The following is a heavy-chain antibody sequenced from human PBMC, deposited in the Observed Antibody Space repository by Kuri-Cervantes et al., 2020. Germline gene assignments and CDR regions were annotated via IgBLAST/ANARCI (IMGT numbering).Heavy chain of an antibody. D-gene: IGHD3-10*01. CDR3: ARGPWFGDKVSQHYYYGMDV. Sequence: SETLSLTCAVSGGSISSGGYSWSWIRQPPGKGLEWIGYIYHSGSTYYNPSLKSRVTISVDTSKNQFSLKLSSVTAADTAVYYCARGPWFGDKVSQHYYYGMDVWGQGTTVTVSS. J-gene: IGHJ6*02. V-gene: IGHV4-30-2*01. CDR1: GGSISSGGYS. CDR2: IYHSGST.